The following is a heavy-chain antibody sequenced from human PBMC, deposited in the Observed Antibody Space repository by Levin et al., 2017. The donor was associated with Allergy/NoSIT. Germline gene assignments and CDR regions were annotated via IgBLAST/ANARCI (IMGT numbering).Heavy chain of an antibody. D-gene: IGHD3-10*01. J-gene: IGHJ5*02. CDR2: IYYSGST. CDR1: GGSISSYY. CDR3: ARHEVRENWFDP. Sequence: SQTLSLTCTVSGGSISSYYWSWIRQPPGKGLEWIGYIYYSGSTNYNPSLKSRVTISVDTSKNQFSLKLSSVTAADTAVYYCARHEVRENWFDPWGQGTLVTVSS. V-gene: IGHV4-59*08.